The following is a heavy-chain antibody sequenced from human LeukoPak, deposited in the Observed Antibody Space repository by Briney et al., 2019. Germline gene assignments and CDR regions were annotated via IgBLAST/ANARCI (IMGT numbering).Heavy chain of an antibody. D-gene: IGHD2-15*01. CDR1: GFTFSSYS. CDR3: AKQLGYCSGGSCGGRSFDY. V-gene: IGHV3-21*01. J-gene: IGHJ4*02. CDR2: ISSSSSYI. Sequence: GGSLRLSCAASGFTFSSYSMNWVRQAPGKGLEWVSSISSSSSYIYYADSVKGRFTISRDNAKNTLYLQMNSLRAEDTAVYYCAKQLGYCSGGSCGGRSFDYWGQGTLVTVSS.